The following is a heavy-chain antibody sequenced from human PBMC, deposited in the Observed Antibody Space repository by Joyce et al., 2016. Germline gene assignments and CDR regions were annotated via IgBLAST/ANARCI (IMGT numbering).Heavy chain of an antibody. CDR2: ISYDGSKT. CDR3: AREVGQLWLSFYYYGMDV. V-gene: IGHV3-30*04. CDR1: GFTFRSNT. J-gene: IGHJ6*02. Sequence: QVQLVESGGGVVQPGRSLRLTCAASGFTFRSNTMHWVRQAPGRGLEWVAVISYDGSKTYYADSVKGRFTISRDNSKNTLYLQMNSLRADDTAVYYCAREVGQLWLSFYYYGMDVWGQGTTVTVSS. D-gene: IGHD3-16*01.